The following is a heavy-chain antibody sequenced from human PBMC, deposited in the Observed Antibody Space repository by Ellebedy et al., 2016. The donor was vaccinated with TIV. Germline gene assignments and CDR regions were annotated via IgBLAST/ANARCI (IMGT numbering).Heavy chain of an antibody. CDR2: INPYNGNT. D-gene: IGHD3-16*02. CDR3: ARDGPWGYHWFDP. Sequence: AASVKVSCKASGYTFTSYGISWVRQAPGQGPEWMGWINPYNGNTNYVQKLQDRVTMTTDTSTSTAYMELRSLRSDDAAVYYCARDGPWGYHWFDPWGQGTLVTVSS. CDR1: GYTFTSYG. V-gene: IGHV1-18*01. J-gene: IGHJ5*02.